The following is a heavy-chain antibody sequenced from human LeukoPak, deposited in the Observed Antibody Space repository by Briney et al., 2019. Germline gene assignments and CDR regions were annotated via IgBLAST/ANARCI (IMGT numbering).Heavy chain of an antibody. D-gene: IGHD1-1*01. CDR1: GFTFDDYA. V-gene: IGHV3-43*02. CDR3: AKDIVYNNQVDY. CDR2: ISGDGGST. J-gene: IGHJ4*02. Sequence: GGSLRLSCAASGFTFDDYAMHWVRHAPGKGVEWVSLISGDGGSTYYADSVKGRFTISRDNSKNSLYLQMNSLRTEDTALYYCAKDIVYNNQVDYWGQGTLVTVSS.